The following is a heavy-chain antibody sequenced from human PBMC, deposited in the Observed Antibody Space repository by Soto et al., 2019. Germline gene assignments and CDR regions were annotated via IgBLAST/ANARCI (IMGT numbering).Heavy chain of an antibody. CDR2: IYSGGST. J-gene: IGHJ6*02. CDR3: ASSKRLYYYYYDMDV. Sequence: PGGSLRLSCAASGFTVSSNYMSWVRQAPGKGLEWVSVIYSGGSTYYADSVKGRFTISRDNSKNTLFLQMNSLRAEDTAVYYCASSKRLYYYYYDMDVWGQGTTVTVSS. V-gene: IGHV3-66*01. CDR1: GFTVSSNY.